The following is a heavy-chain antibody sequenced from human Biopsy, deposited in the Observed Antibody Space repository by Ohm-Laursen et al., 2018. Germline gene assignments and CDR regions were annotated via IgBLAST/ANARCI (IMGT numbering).Heavy chain of an antibody. Sequence: SLRLSCAAAGFKFDDYAMHWVRHTPGNGLGWVSGMSRNNGFIGYADSVRGRFTISRDNGQNSLYLQMNNLITKDTAVYYCARDISPSTFPENTLDIWGQGTMVTVSS. CDR1: GFKFDDYA. V-gene: IGHV3-9*01. CDR3: ARDISPSTFPENTLDI. J-gene: IGHJ3*02. D-gene: IGHD2/OR15-2a*01. CDR2: MSRNNGFI.